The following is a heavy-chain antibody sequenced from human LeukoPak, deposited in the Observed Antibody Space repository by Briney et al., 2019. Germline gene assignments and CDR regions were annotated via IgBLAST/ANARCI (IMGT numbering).Heavy chain of an antibody. Sequence: PETLSLTCTVSGGSISSYYWSWIRQPPGKGLEWNGYIYYSGSTNYNPSLKSRVTISVDTSKNQFSLKLSSVTAADTAVYYCARPTTGFDYWGQGTLVTVSS. V-gene: IGHV4-59*08. CDR1: GGSISSYY. CDR3: ARPTTGFDY. J-gene: IGHJ4*02. CDR2: IYYSGST. D-gene: IGHD4-17*01.